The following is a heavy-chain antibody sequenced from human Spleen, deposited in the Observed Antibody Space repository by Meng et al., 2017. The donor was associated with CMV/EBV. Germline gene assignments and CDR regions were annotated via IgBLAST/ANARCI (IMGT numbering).Heavy chain of an antibody. D-gene: IGHD3-22*01. CDR3: ARNYYDSSGYYYLFDY. CDR1: GYSFSSYW. CDR2: IYPGDSDT. J-gene: IGHJ4*02. Sequence: GGSLRLSCQGSGYSFSSYWIGWVRQMPGKGLEWMGIIYPGDSDTRYSPSFQGQVTISADKSISTAYLQWSSLKASDTAIYYCARNYYDSSGYYYLFDYWGQGTLVTVSS. V-gene: IGHV5-51*01.